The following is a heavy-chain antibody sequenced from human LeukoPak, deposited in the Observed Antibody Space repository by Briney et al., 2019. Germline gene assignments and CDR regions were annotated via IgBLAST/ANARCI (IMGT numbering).Heavy chain of an antibody. J-gene: IGHJ4*02. CDR2: IPYDGSNN. V-gene: IGHV3-30-3*01. Sequence: GGSLRLSCVASGFTFSSYAMTWVRQAPGKGLEWVAVIPYDGSNNYYSDSVKGRFTISRDNSKNTLYLQMNSLRPEDTAVYYCARSEGTTVTMFDYWGQGTLVTVSS. D-gene: IGHD4-17*01. CDR3: ARSEGTTVTMFDY. CDR1: GFTFSSYA.